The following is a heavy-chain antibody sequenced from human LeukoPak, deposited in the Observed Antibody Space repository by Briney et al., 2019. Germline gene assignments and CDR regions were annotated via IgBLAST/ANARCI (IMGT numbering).Heavy chain of an antibody. CDR2: ISYDGRNK. J-gene: IGHJ6*02. CDR1: GFPFSSYG. V-gene: IGHV3-30*03. D-gene: IGHD5-12*01. Sequence: PGGSLRLSCAASGFPFSSYGMHWVRQAPGKGLEWVAFISYDGRNKYYVDSVKGRFTISRGNSKNTLYLQMNSLRAEDTAVYYCVCGYSGLDVWGQGTTVTVSS. CDR3: VCGYSGLDV.